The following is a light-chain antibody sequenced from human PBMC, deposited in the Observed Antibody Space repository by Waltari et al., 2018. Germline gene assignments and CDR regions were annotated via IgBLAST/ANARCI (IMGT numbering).Light chain of an antibody. CDR1: DSNIGPGYD. J-gene: IGLJ3*02. V-gene: IGLV1-40*01. Sequence: QSVLTQPPSVSGAPGHRVTISCTGSDSNIGPGYDVPWYQHLPGTAPKLLIYGNTNRPAGVPDRFSGSKSGTSGSLAITGLQAEDEAYYYCQSYDRSLTGSWVFGGGTKLTVL. CDR2: GNT. CDR3: QSYDRSLTGSWV.